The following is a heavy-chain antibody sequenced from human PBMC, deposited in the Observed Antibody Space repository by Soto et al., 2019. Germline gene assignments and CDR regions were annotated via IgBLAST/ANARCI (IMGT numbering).Heavy chain of an antibody. CDR2: INPNSGGT. Sequence: ASVKVSFTASGYTFTGYYMHWVRQAPGQGLEWMGWINPNSGGTNYAQKFQGWVTMTRDTSISTAYMELSRLRSDDTAVYYCARSRLGRYYYYYGMDVWGQGTTVTVSS. J-gene: IGHJ6*02. CDR3: ARSRLGRYYYYYGMDV. CDR1: GYTFTGYY. V-gene: IGHV1-2*04. D-gene: IGHD6-19*01.